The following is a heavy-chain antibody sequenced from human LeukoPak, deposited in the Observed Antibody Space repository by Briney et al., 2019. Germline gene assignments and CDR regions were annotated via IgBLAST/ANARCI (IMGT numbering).Heavy chain of an antibody. CDR3: AREWDHYDSSGYYSDY. CDR2: ISSSSSTI. Sequence: GGSLRLSCAASGFTFSSYSMNWVRQAPGKGLEWVSYISSSSSTIYYADSVKGRFTISRDNAKNSLYLQMNSLRAEDTAVYYCAREWDHYDSSGYYSDYWGQGTLVTVSS. CDR1: GFTFSSYS. J-gene: IGHJ4*02. D-gene: IGHD3-22*01. V-gene: IGHV3-48*04.